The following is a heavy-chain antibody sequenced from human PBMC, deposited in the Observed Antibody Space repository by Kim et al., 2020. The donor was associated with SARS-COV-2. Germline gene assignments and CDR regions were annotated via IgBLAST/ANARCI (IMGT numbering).Heavy chain of an antibody. Sequence: NPSLKSRVTMSVDTSKNQFSLMLSSVTAADTAVYYCARGYDGSARYFDFWGQGTLVTVSS. J-gene: IGHJ4*02. D-gene: IGHD3-22*01. CDR3: ARGYDGSARYFDF. V-gene: IGHV4-4*07.